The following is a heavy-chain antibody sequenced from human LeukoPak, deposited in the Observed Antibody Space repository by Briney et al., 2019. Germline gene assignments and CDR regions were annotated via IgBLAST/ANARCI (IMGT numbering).Heavy chain of an antibody. CDR2: INTNTGNP. D-gene: IGHD6-13*01. Sequence: ASVKVSCKASGYTFTGYYMHWVRQAPGQGLEWMGWINTNTGNPTYAQGFTGRFVFSLDTSVSTAYLQISSLKAEDTAVYYCARGIAAAGVDWFDPWGQGTLVTVSS. J-gene: IGHJ5*02. CDR3: ARGIAAAGVDWFDP. V-gene: IGHV7-4-1*02. CDR1: GYTFTGYY.